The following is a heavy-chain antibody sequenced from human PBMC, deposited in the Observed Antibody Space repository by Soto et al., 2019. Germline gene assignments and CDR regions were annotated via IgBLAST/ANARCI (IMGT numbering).Heavy chain of an antibody. CDR2: IYYSGST. Sequence: PSETLSLTCTVSGGSISSSSYYWGWIRQPPGKGLEWIGSIYYSGSTYYNPSLKSRVTISVDTSKNQFSLKLSSVTAADTAVYYCARHSELPYYFDYWGQGTLVTVSS. J-gene: IGHJ4*02. V-gene: IGHV4-39*01. CDR3: ARHSELPYYFDY. D-gene: IGHD1-26*01. CDR1: GGSISSSSYY.